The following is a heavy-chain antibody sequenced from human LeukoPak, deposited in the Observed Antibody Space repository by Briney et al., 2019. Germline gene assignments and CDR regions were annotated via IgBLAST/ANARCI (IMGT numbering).Heavy chain of an antibody. D-gene: IGHD1-26*01. J-gene: IGHJ4*02. CDR3: GRGLYSGSSLDY. V-gene: IGHV4-38-2*02. Sequence: PSETLSLTCSVSGYSISSGYYWGWIRQPPGKGLEWIGSIYHSGSIYCNSSLKSRVTISVDTSKNQFSLKLSSVTAADTAVYYCGRGLYSGSSLDYWGQGTLVTVSS. CDR2: IYHSGSI. CDR1: GYSISSGYY.